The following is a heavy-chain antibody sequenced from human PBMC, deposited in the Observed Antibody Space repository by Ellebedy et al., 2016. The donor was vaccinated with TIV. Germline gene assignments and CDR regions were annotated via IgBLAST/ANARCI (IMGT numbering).Heavy chain of an antibody. J-gene: IGHJ4*02. CDR2: INPNNGGT. D-gene: IGHD6-19*01. CDR3: ARDISGWHRSLYFDY. Sequence: AASVTVSCKASGYRFTGYYINWVRQAPGQGLEWMGWINPNNGGTKYAQKFQGRVTMTRDTSISTAYMELRSLRSDDTAVYYCARDISGWHRSLYFDYWGQGTLVTVSS. V-gene: IGHV1-2*02. CDR1: GYRFTGYY.